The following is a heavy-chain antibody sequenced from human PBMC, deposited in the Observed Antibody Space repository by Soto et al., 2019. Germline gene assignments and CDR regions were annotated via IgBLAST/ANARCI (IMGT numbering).Heavy chain of an antibody. J-gene: IGHJ5*02. CDR1: GYTFTSNG. Sequence: QVQLVQSGAEVKKPGGSVTVSCQASGYTFTSNGITWMRQAPGQGLEWMGWISAYNGNTNYAHKFQGRVTMTTDTSSSIAYMELRSLISDDSAVYYCARDLYYGVNSVGVSLGQGTLVTVSS. V-gene: IGHV1-18*01. CDR2: ISAYNGNT. D-gene: IGHD4-17*01. CDR3: ARDLYYGVNSVGVS.